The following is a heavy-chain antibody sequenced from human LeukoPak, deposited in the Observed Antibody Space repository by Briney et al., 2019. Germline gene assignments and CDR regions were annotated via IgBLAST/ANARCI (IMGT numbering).Heavy chain of an antibody. CDR2: ISYSGST. J-gene: IGHJ4*02. CDR3: ATSTGDFWSGSFFRFDY. CDR1: GGSINSSTFY. D-gene: IGHD3-3*01. V-gene: IGHV4-39*01. Sequence: KPSETLSLTCTVSGGSINSSTFYWGWIRQPPGKGLEWIGSISYSGSTYYNPSLKSRVTISVDTSKNQFSLKLSSVTAADTAVYYYATSTGDFWSGSFFRFDYWGQGTLVTVSS.